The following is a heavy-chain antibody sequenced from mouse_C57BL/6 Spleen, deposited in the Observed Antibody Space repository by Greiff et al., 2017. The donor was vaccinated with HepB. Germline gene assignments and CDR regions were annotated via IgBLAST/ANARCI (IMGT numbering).Heavy chain of an antibody. J-gene: IGHJ2*01. D-gene: IGHD2-4*01. CDR1: GYAFSSSW. CDR2: IYPGDGDT. CDR3: AISDYDKGVDD. V-gene: IGHV1-82*01. Sequence: VQLQQSGPELVKPGASVKISCKASGYAFSSSWMNWVKQRPGKGLEWIGRIYPGDGDTNYNGKFKGKATLTADKSSSTAYMQLSSLTSDDSSVFVCAISDYDKGVDDWGQGTTLTFSS.